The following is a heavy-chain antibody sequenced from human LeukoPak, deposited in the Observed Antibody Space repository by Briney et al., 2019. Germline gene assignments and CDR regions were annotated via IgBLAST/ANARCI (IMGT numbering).Heavy chain of an antibody. D-gene: IGHD3-9*01. CDR1: GFTFSSYG. V-gene: IGHV3-23*01. J-gene: IGHJ4*02. Sequence: GGSLRLSCAASGFTFSSYGMNWVRQAPGKGLEWVSAISGSGGSTYYADSVKGRFTISRDNSKNTLYLRMNSLKTEDTAIYYCTTHDILIGDINTSFDYWGQGTLVTVSS. CDR3: TTHDILIGDINTSFDY. CDR2: ISGSGGST.